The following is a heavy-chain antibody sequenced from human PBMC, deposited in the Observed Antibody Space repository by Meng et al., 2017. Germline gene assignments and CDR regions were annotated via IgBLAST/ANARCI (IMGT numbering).Heavy chain of an antibody. Sequence: VQMVDYVVGFVKPGGSLRLCCAASGFTFRNPWMTWVRQAPGKGLEWIGRMKSKVDGGTVDYDAAVNGRFIISRDDSENTCYLQMNSLKTEDTAVYYCSGRVDYWGHGTLVTVSS. V-gene: IGHV3-15*01. J-gene: IGHJ4*01. CDR2: MKSKVDGGTV. CDR1: GFTFRNPW. CDR3: SGRVDY.